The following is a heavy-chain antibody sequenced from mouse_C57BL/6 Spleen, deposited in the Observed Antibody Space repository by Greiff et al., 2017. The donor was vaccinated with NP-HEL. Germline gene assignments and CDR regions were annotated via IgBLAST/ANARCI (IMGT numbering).Heavy chain of an antibody. CDR2: IWRGGST. Sequence: VQLQQSGPGLVQPSQSLSITCTVSGFSLASYGVHWVRQSPGKGLEWLGVIWRGGSTDYNAAFMSRLSITKDNSKSQVFFKMNSLQADDTAIYYCAKTYYSNYPYAMDYWGQGTSVTVSS. CDR1: GFSLASYG. CDR3: AKTYYSNYPYAMDY. J-gene: IGHJ4*01. D-gene: IGHD2-5*01. V-gene: IGHV2-5*01.